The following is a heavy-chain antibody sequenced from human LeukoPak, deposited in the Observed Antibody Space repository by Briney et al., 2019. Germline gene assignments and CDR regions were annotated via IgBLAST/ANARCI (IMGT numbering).Heavy chain of an antibody. J-gene: IGHJ4*02. V-gene: IGHV1-8*02. CDR3: ATGVVYDILTGRVKLDY. CDR2: MNPNSGNT. Sequence: GASVKVSCKASGYTFTSYDINWVRQATGQGLEWMGWMNPNSGNTGYAQKFQGRVTMTRNTSISTAYMELSSLRSEDTAVYYCATGVVYDILTGRVKLDYWGQGTLVTVSS. D-gene: IGHD3-9*01. CDR1: GYTFTSYD.